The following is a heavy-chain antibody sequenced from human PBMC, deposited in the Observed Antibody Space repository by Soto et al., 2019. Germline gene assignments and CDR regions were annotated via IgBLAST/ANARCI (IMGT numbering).Heavy chain of an antibody. D-gene: IGHD4-17*01. CDR1: RVTIYINDYY. CDR2: LHYSGST. Sequence: ITSTVSRVTIYINDYYWAWVRQPPGKGLEWIGSLHYSGSTYYNPSLKSRVTISVDTSKNQFSLRVISVTAADTAVYFCASQSSTTKCAFWGHGPLVT. V-gene: IGHV4-39*01. CDR3: ASQSSTTKCAF. J-gene: IGHJ4*01.